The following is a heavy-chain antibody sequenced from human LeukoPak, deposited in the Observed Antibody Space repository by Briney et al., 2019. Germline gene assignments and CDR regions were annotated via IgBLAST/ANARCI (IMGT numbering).Heavy chain of an antibody. D-gene: IGHD3-10*01. CDR2: INWNGDNT. CDR3: ARDLTARKSYYGSGSPFPLDN. Sequence: AGSLRLSCAASGFTFGDYGMSWVRQGPGKGLEWVSGINWNGDNTVYADSVKGRFTISRDNAKNSLYLQMNSLGAEDTAVYYCARDLTARKSYYGSGSPFPLDNWGQGTLVTVSS. CDR1: GFTFGDYG. V-gene: IGHV3-20*04. J-gene: IGHJ4*02.